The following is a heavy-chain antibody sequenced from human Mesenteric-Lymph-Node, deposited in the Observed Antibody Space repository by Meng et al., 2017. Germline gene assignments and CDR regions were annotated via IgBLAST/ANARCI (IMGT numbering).Heavy chain of an antibody. V-gene: IGHV4-34*01. Sequence: QVQLQLRGAGLLRPSDTLSLTCAVSGGSLSGSFWTWIRQPPGKGLEWIGEINHSGGTNSNPSLKSRVTISVDTSKNQFSLRLRSVTAADTAVYFCAKTALFAELAAGQVDYWGQGTLVTVSS. J-gene: IGHJ4*02. CDR1: GGSLSGSF. CDR2: INHSGGT. D-gene: IGHD1-1*01. CDR3: AKTALFAELAAGQVDY.